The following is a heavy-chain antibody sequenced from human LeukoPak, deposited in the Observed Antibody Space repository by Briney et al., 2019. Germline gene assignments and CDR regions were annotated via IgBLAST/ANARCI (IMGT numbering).Heavy chain of an antibody. Sequence: ASVKVSCKASGYTFTSYGISWVRQAPGQGLEWMGWISAYNGNTNYAQKLQGRVTMTTDTSTSTAYMELRSLRSDDTAVYYCARANSGTYSSPWDYWGQGTLVNVSS. CDR3: ARANSGTYSSPWDY. J-gene: IGHJ4*02. D-gene: IGHD1-26*01. CDR1: GYTFTSYG. V-gene: IGHV1-18*01. CDR2: ISAYNGNT.